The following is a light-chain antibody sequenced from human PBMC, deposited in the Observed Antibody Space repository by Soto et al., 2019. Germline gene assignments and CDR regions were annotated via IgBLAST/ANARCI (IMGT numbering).Light chain of an antibody. CDR1: QSISSW. J-gene: IGKJ2*01. V-gene: IGKV1-5*03. CDR2: EAS. Sequence: DIQMTQSPSTLSASVGDIVTISCRASQSISSWLAWYQQKPGRPPKLLIYEASNLQSGVPSRFSGSGSGTEFTLTISSLQPDDFATYYCQEYNSYSYTFGQGTKLEIK. CDR3: QEYNSYSYT.